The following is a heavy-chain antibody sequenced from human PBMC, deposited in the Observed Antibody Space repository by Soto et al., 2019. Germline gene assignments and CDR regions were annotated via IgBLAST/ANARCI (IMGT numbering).Heavy chain of an antibody. J-gene: IGHJ1*01. Sequence: ASVKVSCKVSGYTLTELSMHWVRQAPGKGLEWMGGFDPEDGETIYAQKFQGRVTMTEDTSTDTAYMELSSLRSEDTAVYYCATVQPYQLLTPTGYFQHWGQGTLVTVSS. D-gene: IGHD2-2*01. CDR3: ATVQPYQLLTPTGYFQH. CDR1: GYTLTELS. V-gene: IGHV1-24*01. CDR2: FDPEDGET.